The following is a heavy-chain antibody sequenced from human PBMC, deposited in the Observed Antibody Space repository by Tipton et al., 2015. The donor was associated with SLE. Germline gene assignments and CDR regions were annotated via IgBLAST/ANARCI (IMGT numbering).Heavy chain of an antibody. CDR2: ISAYSGNT. D-gene: IGHD6-19*01. J-gene: IGHJ4*02. Sequence: QSGAEVKKPGASVKVSCKASGFTFSTYGVSWVRQAPGQGLEWMGWISAYSGNTDYAQILQGRVTMTTDTSTSTAYMELKSLRSEDTAAYYWAIAVASTLFVDYWGQGCLGAVSS. CDR1: GFTFSTYG. CDR3: AIAVASTLFVDY. V-gene: IGHV1-18*01.